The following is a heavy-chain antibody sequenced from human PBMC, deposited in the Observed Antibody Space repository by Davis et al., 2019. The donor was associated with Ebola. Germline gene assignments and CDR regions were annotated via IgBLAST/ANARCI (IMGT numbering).Heavy chain of an antibody. Sequence: GESLKISCAASGFTFSSYEMNWVRQAPGKGLEWVSYISSSGNTIYYADSVKGRFTISRDNAKNSLYLQMNSLRAEDTAVYYCARVFLPILGPGYYYYGMDVWGQGTTVTVSS. CDR1: GFTFSSYE. V-gene: IGHV3-48*03. J-gene: IGHJ6*02. CDR3: ARVFLPILGPGYYYYGMDV. CDR2: ISSSGNTI. D-gene: IGHD2/OR15-2a*01.